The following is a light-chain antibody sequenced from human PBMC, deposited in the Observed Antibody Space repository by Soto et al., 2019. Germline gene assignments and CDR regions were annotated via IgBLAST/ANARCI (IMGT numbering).Light chain of an antibody. CDR1: NFHIGSNT. V-gene: IGLV1-44*01. CDR2: GNN. CDR3: AVWDDKLRGRI. Sequence: HCVRTQAPPASGSPGQRVTIPFFGSNFHIGSNTVNWYQQFPGAAPRFLISGNNVRPSGVPDRFSASRSGTSASLAISGLQSEDEADYYCAVWDDKLRGRIIGGGTKVTVL. J-gene: IGLJ2*01.